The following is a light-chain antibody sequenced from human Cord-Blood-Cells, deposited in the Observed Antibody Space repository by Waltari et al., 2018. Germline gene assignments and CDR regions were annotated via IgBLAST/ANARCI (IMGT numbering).Light chain of an antibody. CDR2: WAS. Sequence: DIVMTQSPDSLAVSLGERATINCKSSQSVLYSSNNKNYLAWYQQKPGQPPKLLICWASTRESGVPDRFSGSGSGTDFTLTISSLQAEDVAAYYCQQYYSTPRTFGQGTKLEIK. V-gene: IGKV4-1*01. CDR3: QQYYSTPRT. J-gene: IGKJ1*01. CDR1: QSVLYSSNNKNY.